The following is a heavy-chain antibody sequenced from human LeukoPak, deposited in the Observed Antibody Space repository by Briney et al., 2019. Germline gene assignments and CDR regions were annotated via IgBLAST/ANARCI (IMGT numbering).Heavy chain of an antibody. J-gene: IGHJ6*03. Sequence: GGSLRLSCVASGFTFSSYWMSWVRQAPGKGLECVADIKQDGSEKYYVDSVKGRFTISRDNAKNSLYLQMNSLRVEDTAVYYCARDDSHSLLWWSGVGPMEYYMDVWGKGTTVTVSS. CDR2: IKQDGSEK. CDR3: ARDDSHSLLWWSGVGPMEYYMDV. D-gene: IGHD2-21*01. CDR1: GFTFSSYW. V-gene: IGHV3-7*01.